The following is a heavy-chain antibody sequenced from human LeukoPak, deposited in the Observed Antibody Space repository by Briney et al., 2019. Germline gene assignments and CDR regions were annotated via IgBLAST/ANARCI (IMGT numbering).Heavy chain of an antibody. CDR1: GFTFSNYA. Sequence: GGSLRLSCAASGFTFSNYALSWVRQAPGKGLEWVSDISGSGGSTYYADSVKGRFTISRDNSKNTMYLQMNSLRAEDTAVYYCARDPGHHFDYWGQGTLVTVSS. J-gene: IGHJ4*02. V-gene: IGHV3-23*01. CDR3: ARDPGHHFDY. CDR2: ISGSGGST.